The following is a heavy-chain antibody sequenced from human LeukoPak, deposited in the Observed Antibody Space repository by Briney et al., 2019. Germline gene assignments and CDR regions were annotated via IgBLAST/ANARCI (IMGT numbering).Heavy chain of an antibody. D-gene: IGHD3-22*01. CDR3: ARDLPTNYYDSSGYFGWYGDLDY. V-gene: IGHV7-4-1*02. CDR1: GYTFTSYA. CDR2: INTNTGNP. Sequence: ASVKVSCKASGYTFTSYAMNWVRQAPGQGLEWMGWINTNTGNPTYAQGFTGRFVFSLDTSVSTAYLQISSLKAEDTAVYYCARDLPTNYYDSSGYFGWYGDLDYWGQGTLVTVSS. J-gene: IGHJ4*02.